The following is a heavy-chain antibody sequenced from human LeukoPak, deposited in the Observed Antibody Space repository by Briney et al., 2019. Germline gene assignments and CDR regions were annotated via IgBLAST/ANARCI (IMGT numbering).Heavy chain of an antibody. D-gene: IGHD3-22*01. CDR2: IKSDGST. CDR3: ARAPSEIGGYYPEYFRH. CDR1: GFTFDDYG. J-gene: IGHJ1*01. Sequence: GGSLRLSCAASGFTFDDYGMYWVRQAPGKGLVWVSRIKSDGSTNYADSVKGRFTISRDNAKNTVSLQMNSLRAEDTGAYYCARAPSEIGGYYPEYFRHWGQGTLVTVSS. V-gene: IGHV3-74*01.